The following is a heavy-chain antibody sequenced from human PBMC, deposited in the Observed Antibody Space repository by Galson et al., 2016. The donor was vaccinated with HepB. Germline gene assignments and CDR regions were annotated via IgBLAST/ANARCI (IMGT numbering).Heavy chain of an antibody. CDR2: ISRGSGTI. Sequence: LRLSCAASGFTFSSYGTNWIRQAPGKGLEWVSYISRGSGTIYYADSVRGRFTVSRDNARNSLYLQMNSLRDEDTAVYYCATSDSGGDTFVDVWGQGTTVIVTS. CDR1: GFTFSSYG. V-gene: IGHV3-48*02. CDR3: ATSDSGGDTFVDV. J-gene: IGHJ6*02. D-gene: IGHD4-23*01.